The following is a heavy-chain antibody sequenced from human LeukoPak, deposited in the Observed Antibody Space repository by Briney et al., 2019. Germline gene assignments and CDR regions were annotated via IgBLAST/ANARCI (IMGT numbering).Heavy chain of an antibody. V-gene: IGHV3-30*02. D-gene: IGHD2-15*01. CDR2: IRYDGSDK. CDR3: AKSKRGISWQNFYYYYVDV. J-gene: IGHJ6*03. CDR1: GFTFSNYG. Sequence: PGGSLRLSCAASGFTFSNYGMHWVRQAPGKGLEWVAFIRYDGSDKYHADSVKGRFTISRDNSKNTLYLQMNSLRVEDTAVYYCAKSKRGISWQNFYYYYVDVWGKGTTVTISS.